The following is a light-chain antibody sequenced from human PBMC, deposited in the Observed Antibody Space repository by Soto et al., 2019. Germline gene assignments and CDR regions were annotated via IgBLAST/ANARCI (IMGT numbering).Light chain of an antibody. Sequence: IPLTQSPTTLTGSLADRVTITCRASQTISSWLAWYQQKPGKAPKLLIYKASTLKSGVPSRFSGSGSGTEFTLTISSLQPDDFATYYCQQYNSYSCTFGEGTKVDIK. J-gene: IGKJ1*01. CDR2: KAS. CDR3: QQYNSYSCT. V-gene: IGKV1-5*03. CDR1: QTISSW.